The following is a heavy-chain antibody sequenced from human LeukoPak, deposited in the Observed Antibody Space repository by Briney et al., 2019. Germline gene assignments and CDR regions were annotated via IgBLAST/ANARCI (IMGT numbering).Heavy chain of an antibody. Sequence: SVKVSCKASGGTFSSYAISWVRQAPGQGLEWMGGIIPIFGTANYAQKFQGRVTITADKSTSTAYMELSSLRSEDTAVYYCARSDGAVAKLCGMDVWGKGPRSPSPQ. CDR2: IIPIFGTA. V-gene: IGHV1-69*06. D-gene: IGHD6-19*01. CDR3: ARSDGAVAKLCGMDV. J-gene: IGHJ6*04. CDR1: GGTFSSYA.